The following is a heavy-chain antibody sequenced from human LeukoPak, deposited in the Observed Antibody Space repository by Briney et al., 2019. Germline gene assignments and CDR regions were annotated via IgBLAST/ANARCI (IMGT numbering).Heavy chain of an antibody. D-gene: IGHD3-10*01. V-gene: IGHV3-9*01. Sequence: GGSLRLSCAASGFTFDDYAMHWVRQAPGKGLEWVSGISWNSGSIGYADSVKGRFTISRDNAKNSLYLQMNSLRAEDTAVYYCARGVEWFGVHLYYMDVWGKGTTVTVSS. J-gene: IGHJ6*03. CDR3: ARGVEWFGVHLYYMDV. CDR2: ISWNSGSI. CDR1: GFTFDDYA.